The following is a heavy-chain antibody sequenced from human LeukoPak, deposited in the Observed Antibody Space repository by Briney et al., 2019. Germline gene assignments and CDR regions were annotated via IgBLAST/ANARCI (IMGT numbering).Heavy chain of an antibody. Sequence: SETLSLTCTVSGGPISSYYWSWIRQPPGKGLEWIGYIYYSGSTNYNPSLKSRVTISVDTSKNQFSLKLSSVTAADTAVYYCATGIAAAGSDYWGQGTLVTVSS. CDR1: GGPISSYY. J-gene: IGHJ4*02. CDR3: ATGIAAAGSDY. CDR2: IYYSGST. D-gene: IGHD6-13*01. V-gene: IGHV4-59*01.